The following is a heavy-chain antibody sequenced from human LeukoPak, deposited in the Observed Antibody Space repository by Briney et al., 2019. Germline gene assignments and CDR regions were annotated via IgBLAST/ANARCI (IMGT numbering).Heavy chain of an antibody. CDR2: INPNSGGT. CDR1: GYTFTGYY. V-gene: IGHV1-2*02. D-gene: IGHD2-2*02. CDR3: ARDHGYCSSTSCYNAFDI. Sequence: GASVRVSCKASGYTFTGYYMHWVRQAPGQGLEWMGWINPNSGGTNYAQKFQGRVTMTRDTSISTAYMELSRLRCDDTAVYYCARDHGYCSSTSCYNAFDIWGQGTMVTVSS. J-gene: IGHJ3*02.